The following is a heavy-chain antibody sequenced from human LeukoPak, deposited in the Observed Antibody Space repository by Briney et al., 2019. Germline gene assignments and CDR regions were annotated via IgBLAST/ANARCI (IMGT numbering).Heavy chain of an antibody. CDR2: INWNGGST. V-gene: IGHV3-20*04. Sequence: PGGSLRLSCAASGFTFDDYGMSWVRQAPGKELEWVSGINWNGGSTGYADSVKGRFTISRDNAKNSLYLQMNSLRAEDTALYYCASGLIAAAGTAGYWGQGTLVTVSS. J-gene: IGHJ4*02. CDR3: ASGLIAAAGTAGY. CDR1: GFTFDDYG. D-gene: IGHD6-13*01.